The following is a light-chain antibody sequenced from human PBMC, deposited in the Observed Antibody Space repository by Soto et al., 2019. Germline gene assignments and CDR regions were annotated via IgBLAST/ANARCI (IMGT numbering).Light chain of an antibody. CDR2: GAS. CDR3: QQYNNWPWT. CDR1: QSVSSN. Sequence: EIVMTQSPATLSVSPGERATLSCRASQSVSSNLAWYQQKPGQAPRLLIYGASTRATGIPARFSGSGCGTEFTLTISRLQSEYFAVYYCQQYNNWPWTFGQGTKVEIK. J-gene: IGKJ1*01. V-gene: IGKV3-15*01.